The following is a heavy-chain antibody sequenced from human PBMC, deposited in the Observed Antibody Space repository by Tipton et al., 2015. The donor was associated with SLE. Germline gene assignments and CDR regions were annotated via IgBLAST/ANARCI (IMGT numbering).Heavy chain of an antibody. D-gene: IGHD5-24*01. V-gene: IGHV4-61*02. CDR2: IYTNEIT. CDR1: GGSISSSTYY. CDR3: ARRDGDKTGGYYFDY. Sequence: GLVKPSETLSLTCTDSGGSISSSTYYWGWVRQPAGKGLEWIGRIYTNEITNYKPSLKSRVTMSLDTSKNQFSLRLSSVTAADTAVYYCARRDGDKTGGYYFDYWGQGTLVTVSS. J-gene: IGHJ4*02.